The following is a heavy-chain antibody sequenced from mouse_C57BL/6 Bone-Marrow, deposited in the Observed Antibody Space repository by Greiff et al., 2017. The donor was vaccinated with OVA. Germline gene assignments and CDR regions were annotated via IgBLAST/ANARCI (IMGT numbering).Heavy chain of an antibody. CDR2: ICNGGGST. V-gene: IGHV5-12*01. CDR1: GFTFSDYY. Sequence: EVKLVESGGGLVQPGGSLKLSCAASGFTFSDYYMYWVRQTPEKRLEWVAYICNGGGSTYYPDTVKGRFTISRATAKNTLYLQMSLRKSEDTAMYYCARHHYYGSSSSFAYWGQGTLVTVSA. D-gene: IGHD1-1*01. J-gene: IGHJ3*01. CDR3: ARHHYYGSSSSFAY.